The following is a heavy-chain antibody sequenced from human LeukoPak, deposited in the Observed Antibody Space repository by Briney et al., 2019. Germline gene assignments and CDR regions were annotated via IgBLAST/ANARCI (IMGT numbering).Heavy chain of an antibody. Sequence: GGSLRLSCAASGFTFSNAWMSWVRQAPGKGLEWVGRIKSKTDGGTTDYAAPVRGRFTISRDDSKNTLYLQMNSLKTEDTAVYYCTTDTRWLAPTDYWGQGTLVTVSS. J-gene: IGHJ4*02. CDR3: TTDTRWLAPTDY. CDR1: GFTFSNAW. D-gene: IGHD4-17*01. CDR2: IKSKTDGGTT. V-gene: IGHV3-15*01.